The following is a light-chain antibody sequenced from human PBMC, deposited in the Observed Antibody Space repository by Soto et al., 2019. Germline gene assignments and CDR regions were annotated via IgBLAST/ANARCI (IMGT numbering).Light chain of an antibody. V-gene: IGKV1-6*01. CDR2: AAS. CDR1: RYIGSD. CDR3: LQDHDDSWT. Sequence: ATQMTQSLSSLSASVGARITITCLASRYIGSDLSWYQQKPGKAPTLLIYAASNLQSGVPSRFRGSRSGTEFTLTVSSLQTEDFATYYCLQDHDDSWTFGQGTKVDIK. J-gene: IGKJ1*01.